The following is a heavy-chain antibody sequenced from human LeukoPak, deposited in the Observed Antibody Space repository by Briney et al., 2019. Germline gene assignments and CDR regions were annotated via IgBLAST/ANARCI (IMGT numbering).Heavy chain of an antibody. Sequence: ASVKVSCKASGGTFSSYAISWVRQAPGQGLEWMGGIIPIFGTANYAQKFQGRVTITADESTSTAYMELSSLRSGDTAVYYCARDWRLRYFDWSTDYYYYGMDVWGQGTTVTVAS. CDR2: IIPIFGTA. CDR1: GGTFSSYA. D-gene: IGHD3-9*01. CDR3: ARDWRLRYFDWSTDYYYYGMDV. V-gene: IGHV1-69*01. J-gene: IGHJ6*02.